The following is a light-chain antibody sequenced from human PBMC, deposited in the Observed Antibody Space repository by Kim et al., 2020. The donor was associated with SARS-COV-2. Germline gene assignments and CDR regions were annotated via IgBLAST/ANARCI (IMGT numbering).Light chain of an antibody. CDR2: KAS. CDR3: LQFDSYPRT. V-gene: IGKV1-5*03. CDR1: QNIGNW. Sequence: ASVGDSVTITCRASQNIGNWLTWYQQKPGKAPTVLIYKASSLQSGVPSRFSGSGSGTEFTLTISSLQPDDFATYYCLQFDSYPRTFGQGTKVDIK. J-gene: IGKJ1*01.